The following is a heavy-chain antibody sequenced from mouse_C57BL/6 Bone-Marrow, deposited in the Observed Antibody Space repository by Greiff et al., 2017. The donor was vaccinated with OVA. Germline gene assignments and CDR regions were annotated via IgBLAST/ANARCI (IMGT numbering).Heavy chain of an antibody. Sequence: EVQLQESGGGLVKPGGSLKLSCAASGFTFSSYAMSWVRQTPEKRLEWVATISDGGSYTYYPDNVKGRFTISRDNAKNNLYLQMSHLKAEDTAMYYGARDPYDYDVPFAYWGQGTLVTVSA. D-gene: IGHD2-4*01. J-gene: IGHJ3*01. V-gene: IGHV5-4*01. CDR1: GFTFSSYA. CDR3: ARDPYDYDVPFAY. CDR2: ISDGGSYT.